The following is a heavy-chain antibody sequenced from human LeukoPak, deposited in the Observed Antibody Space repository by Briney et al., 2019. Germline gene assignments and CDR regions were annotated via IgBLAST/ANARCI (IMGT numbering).Heavy chain of an antibody. J-gene: IGHJ4*02. CDR3: ATLNWDDKDY. D-gene: IGHD1-20*01. Sequence: PSETLSLTCTVSGGSISSSTYYWGWIRQPPGKGLEWIGSLCCGGSTYYNPSLKRRVTISVDTSKNHFSLKLSSVTAADTAVYYCATLNWDDKDYWGQGTLVTVSS. CDR2: LCCGGST. CDR1: GGSISSSTYY. V-gene: IGHV4-39*02.